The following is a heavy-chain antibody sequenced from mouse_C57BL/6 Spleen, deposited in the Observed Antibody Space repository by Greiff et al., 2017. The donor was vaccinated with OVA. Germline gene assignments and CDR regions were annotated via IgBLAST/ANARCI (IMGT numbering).Heavy chain of an antibody. D-gene: IGHD4-1*01. CDR1: GYAFSSYW. J-gene: IGHJ1*03. CDR3: ARRTGTGYFDV. V-gene: IGHV1-80*01. CDR2: IYPGDGDT. Sequence: QVHVKQSGAELVKPGASVKISCKASGYAFSSYWMNWVKQRPGKGLEWIGQIYPGDGDTNYNGKLKGKATLTADKSSRPAYMQLSSLTSEDSAVYFCARRTGTGYFDVWGTGTTVTVSS.